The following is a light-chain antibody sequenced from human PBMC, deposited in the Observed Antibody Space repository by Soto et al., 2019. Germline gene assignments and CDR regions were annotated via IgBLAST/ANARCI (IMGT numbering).Light chain of an antibody. V-gene: IGLV4-69*01. CDR2: LNSDGSH. CDR1: SGHSNND. Sequence: QPVLTQSPSASASLGASVKLTCTLSSGHSNNDIAWHQQQPEKGPRYLMRLNSDGSHSKGDGIPDRFSGSSSGAERYLTISSLQSEDEADYYCQTWGTRIHVFGSGTKLTVL. CDR3: QTWGTRIHV. J-gene: IGLJ1*01.